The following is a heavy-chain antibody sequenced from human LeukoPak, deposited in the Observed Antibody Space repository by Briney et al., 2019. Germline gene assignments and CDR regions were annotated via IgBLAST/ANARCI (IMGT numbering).Heavy chain of an antibody. J-gene: IGHJ6*02. D-gene: IGHD3-16*02. CDR3: AREGNDYVWGSYRRPPDYGMDV. V-gene: IGHV1-69*13. Sequence: GASVKVSCKASGYTFTSYAISWVRQAPGQGLEWMGGIIPIFGTANYAQKFQGRVTITADESTSTAYMELSSLRSEDTAVYYCAREGNDYVWGSYRRPPDYGMDVWGQGTTVTVSS. CDR2: IIPIFGTA. CDR1: GYTFTSYA.